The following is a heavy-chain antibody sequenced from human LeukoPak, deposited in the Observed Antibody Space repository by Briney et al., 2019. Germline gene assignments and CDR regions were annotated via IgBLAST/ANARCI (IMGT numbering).Heavy chain of an antibody. CDR3: AGHYYGSGSYYPIP. Sequence: PGGSLRLSCAASGCTFSSYSMNWVRQAPGKGLEWVSSISSSSSYIYYADSVKGRFTISRDNAKNSLYLQMNSLRAEDTAVYYCAGHYYGSGSYYPIPWGQGTLVTVSS. CDR1: GCTFSSYS. CDR2: ISSSSSYI. V-gene: IGHV3-21*01. D-gene: IGHD3-10*01. J-gene: IGHJ5*02.